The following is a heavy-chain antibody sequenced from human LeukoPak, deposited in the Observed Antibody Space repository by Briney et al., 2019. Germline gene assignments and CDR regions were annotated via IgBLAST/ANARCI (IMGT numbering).Heavy chain of an antibody. CDR1: GFTFSSYS. V-gene: IGHV3-21*01. J-gene: IGHJ4*02. D-gene: IGHD6-13*01. Sequence: GGSLRLSCAASGFTFSSYSMNWVRQAPGKGLEWVSSISTTSDYINYADSLTGRLTISRDNDKNSLYLQMNSLRAEDTAVYYCARGGIYSQGFDSWGQGTLVTVSS. CDR2: ISTTSDYI. CDR3: ARGGIYSQGFDS.